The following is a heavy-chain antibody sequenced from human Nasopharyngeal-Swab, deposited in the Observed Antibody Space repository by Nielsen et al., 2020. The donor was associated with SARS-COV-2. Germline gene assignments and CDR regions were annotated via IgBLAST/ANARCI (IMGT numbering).Heavy chain of an antibody. CDR2: IYWDDDK. Sequence: SGPTLVKPTQTLTLTCTFSGFSLSTSGVGVGWILQPPAKALEWLALIYWDDDKRYSPSLKSRLTITKDTSKNQVVLTMTNMDPVDTATYYCAHADSYSSSWYLSWYFDLWGRGTLVTVSS. D-gene: IGHD6-13*01. CDR3: AHADSYSSSWYLSWYFDL. CDR1: GFSLSTSGVG. V-gene: IGHV2-5*02. J-gene: IGHJ2*01.